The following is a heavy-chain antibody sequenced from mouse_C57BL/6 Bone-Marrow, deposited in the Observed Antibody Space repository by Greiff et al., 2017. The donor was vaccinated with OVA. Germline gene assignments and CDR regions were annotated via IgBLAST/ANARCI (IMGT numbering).Heavy chain of an antibody. CDR2: IRSGGSYT. CDR1: GFTFSSYG. V-gene: IGHV5-6*01. J-gene: IGHJ3*01. Sequence: EVHLVESGGDLVKPGGSLKLSCAASGFTFSSYGMSWVRQTPDKRLEWVATIRSGGSYTYYPDSVKGRFTISRDNAKNTLYLQMSSLKSEDTAMCCCASPYDGYGGFANWGQGTLVTVSA. D-gene: IGHD2-3*01. CDR3: ASPYDGYGGFAN.